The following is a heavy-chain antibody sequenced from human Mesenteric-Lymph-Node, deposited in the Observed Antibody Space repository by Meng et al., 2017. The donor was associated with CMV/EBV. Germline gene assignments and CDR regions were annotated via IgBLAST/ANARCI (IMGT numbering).Heavy chain of an antibody. CDR3: ARGVNTPPTY. CDR1: GGTFSSYL. J-gene: IGHJ4*02. Sequence: SCMAIGGTFSSYLSSWLRQAHGQGLERVGGINPIYGRTNYEKKCKGRVTITTDESTSTAYMELRSLRSEDTAVYYCARGVNTPPTYWGQGTLVTVSS. V-gene: IGHV1-69*05. D-gene: IGHD3-10*01. CDR2: INPIYGRT.